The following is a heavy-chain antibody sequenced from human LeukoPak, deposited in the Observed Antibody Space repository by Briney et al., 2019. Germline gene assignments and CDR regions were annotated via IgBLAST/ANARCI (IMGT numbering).Heavy chain of an antibody. V-gene: IGHV1-2*02. Sequence: ASVKVSCKTSGYTFIGHYMHWVRQAPGHGLEWMGWFSPKTGGSHFAQKFRGRVAMTTDTSISTAYLELSSLRSDDTAVYYCARTMTDSSGWYPQPFDSWGQGTLVTVSS. J-gene: IGHJ4*02. D-gene: IGHD6-19*01. CDR2: FSPKTGGS. CDR3: ARTMTDSSGWYPQPFDS. CDR1: GYTFIGHY.